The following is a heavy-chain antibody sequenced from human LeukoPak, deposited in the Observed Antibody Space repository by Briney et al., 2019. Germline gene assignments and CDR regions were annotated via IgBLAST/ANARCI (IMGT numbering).Heavy chain of an antibody. D-gene: IGHD4-17*01. V-gene: IGHV4-59*08. CDR1: GGSISSYY. CDR2: IYYSGST. CDR3: ARQQEMTTLDY. Sequence: ASETLSLTCTVSGGSISSYYWSWIRQPPGKGLEWIGYIYYSGSTNYNPSLKSRVTISVDTSKNQFSLKLSSVTAADTAVYYCARQQEMTTLDYWGQGTLVTVSS. J-gene: IGHJ4*02.